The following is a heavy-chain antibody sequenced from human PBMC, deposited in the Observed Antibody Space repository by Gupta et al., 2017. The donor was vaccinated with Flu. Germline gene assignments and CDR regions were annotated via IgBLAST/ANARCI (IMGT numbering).Heavy chain of an antibody. V-gene: IGHV4-61*02. CDR3: ARGGGGYYDSSGYYYVPYDY. D-gene: IGHD3-22*01. CDR1: GGSISSGSYY. Sequence: QVQLQESGPGLVKPSQTLSLTCTVSGGSISSGSYYWSWIRQPAGKGLEWIGRIYTSGSTNYNPSLKSRVTISVDTSKNQFSLKLSSVTAADTAVYYCARGGGGYYDSSGYYYVPYDYWGQGTLVTVSS. J-gene: IGHJ4*02. CDR2: IYTSGST.